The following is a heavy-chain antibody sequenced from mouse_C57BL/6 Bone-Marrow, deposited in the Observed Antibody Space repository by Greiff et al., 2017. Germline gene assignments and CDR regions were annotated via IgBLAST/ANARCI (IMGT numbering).Heavy chain of an antibody. V-gene: IGHV14-4*01. J-gene: IGHJ1*03. Sequence: VHVKQSGAELVRPGASVKLSCTASGFNIKDDYMHWVKQRPEQGLEWIGWIDPENGDTEYASKFQGKATITADTSSNTAYLQLSSLTSEDTAVYYDTSYYGSNWYFDVWGTGTTVTGSS. CDR3: TSYYGSNWYFDV. CDR1: GFNIKDDY. CDR2: IDPENGDT. D-gene: IGHD1-1*01.